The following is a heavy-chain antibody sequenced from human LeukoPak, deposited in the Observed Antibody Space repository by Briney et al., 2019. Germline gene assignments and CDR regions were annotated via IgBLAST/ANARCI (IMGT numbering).Heavy chain of an antibody. J-gene: IGHJ4*02. V-gene: IGHV3-30*04. Sequence: PGTSLRLSCAASGFIFSGFEMHWVRQAPGKGLEWVAVISHDGSYEDYADSVKGRFTISRDNAKNTLYLQMNSLRVEDTAVYYCAREKSSSWYGSFDYWGQGTLVTVSS. D-gene: IGHD6-13*01. CDR1: GFIFSGFE. CDR3: AREKSSSWYGSFDY. CDR2: ISHDGSYE.